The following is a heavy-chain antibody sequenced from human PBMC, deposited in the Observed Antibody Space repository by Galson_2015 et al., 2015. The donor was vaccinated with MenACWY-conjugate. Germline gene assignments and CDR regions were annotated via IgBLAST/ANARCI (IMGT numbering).Heavy chain of an antibody. V-gene: IGHV4-59*01. Sequence: ETLSLTCTVSGVSINSSYWNWIRPPPGRGLEWIAFVHNSGNTNYNPSLKSRVTTSMDTSRNQFSLKLNSVTAADTAVYYCARGEENASTYFDYWGQGILVTVSS. D-gene: IGHD3-16*01. CDR2: VHNSGNT. CDR3: ARGEENASTYFDY. CDR1: GVSINSSY. J-gene: IGHJ4*02.